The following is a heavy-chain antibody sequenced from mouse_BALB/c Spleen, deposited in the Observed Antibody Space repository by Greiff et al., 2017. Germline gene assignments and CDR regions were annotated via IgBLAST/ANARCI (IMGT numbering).Heavy chain of an antibody. V-gene: IGHV1-82*01. CDR3: ARGYGSRDYAMDY. J-gene: IGHJ4*01. CDR2: IYPGDGDT. CDR1: GYAFSSSW. D-gene: IGHD1-1*01. Sequence: VKLQESGPELVKPGASVKISCKASGYAFSSSWMNWVKQRPGQGLEWIGRIYPGDGDTNYNGKFKGKATLTADKSSSTAYMQLSSLTSVDSAVYFCARGYGSRDYAMDYWGQGTSVTVSS.